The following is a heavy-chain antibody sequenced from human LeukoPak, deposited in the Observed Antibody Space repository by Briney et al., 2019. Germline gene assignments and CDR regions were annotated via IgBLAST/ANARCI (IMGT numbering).Heavy chain of an antibody. V-gene: IGHV1-69*01. J-gene: IGHJ6*04. Sequence: SVKVSCKDSGGTFSSYAISWVRQAPGQGLEWMGGIIPMFGTANYAQKFQGRVTITADESTTTAYMELSSLRSEDTAVYYCARGGSKGYSGYEGLDVWGKGTTVTVSS. CDR3: ARGGSKGYSGYEGLDV. CDR2: IIPMFGTA. D-gene: IGHD5-12*01. CDR1: GGTFSSYA.